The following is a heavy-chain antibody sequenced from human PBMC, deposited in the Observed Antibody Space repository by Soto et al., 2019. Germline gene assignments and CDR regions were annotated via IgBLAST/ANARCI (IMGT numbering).Heavy chain of an antibody. CDR2: ISSGSSNI. CDR3: ASTTVVAATFDF. D-gene: IGHD2-15*01. CDR1: GFAFRSYN. V-gene: IGHV3-21*01. Sequence: EVQLVESGGGLVKPGGSLTLSCGASGFAFRSYNMNWVRQAPGKGLEWVAFISSGSSNIYYADSVKGRFTISRDNAKNSLYLQMDSLRAEDSAVYYCASTTVVAATFDFWGQGTLVTVSS. J-gene: IGHJ4*02.